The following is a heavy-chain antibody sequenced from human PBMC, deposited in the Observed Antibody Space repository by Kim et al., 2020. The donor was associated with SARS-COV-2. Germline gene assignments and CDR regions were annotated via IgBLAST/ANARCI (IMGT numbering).Heavy chain of an antibody. CDR3: VREEVPAAINFYYGMDV. J-gene: IGHJ6*02. Sequence: VKGRFNMSQDNAKNTVSLQMNSLSAEDTAVYYCVREEVPAAINFYYGMDVWGQGTTVTVSS. V-gene: IGHV3-74*01. D-gene: IGHD6-25*01.